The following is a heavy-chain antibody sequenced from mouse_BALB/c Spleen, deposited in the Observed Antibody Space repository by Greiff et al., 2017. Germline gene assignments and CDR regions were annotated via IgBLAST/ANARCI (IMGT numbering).Heavy chain of an antibody. V-gene: IGHV1-54*01. CDR3: ARYNWDFAY. CDR2: INPGSGGT. CDR1: GYAFTNYL. D-gene: IGHD4-1*01. Sequence: QVQLKQSGAELVRPGTSVKVSCKASGYAFTNYLIEWVKQRPGQGLEWIGVINPGSGGTNYNEKFKGKATLTADKSSSTAYMQLSSLTSDDSAVYFCARYNWDFAYWGQGTLVTVSA. J-gene: IGHJ3*01.